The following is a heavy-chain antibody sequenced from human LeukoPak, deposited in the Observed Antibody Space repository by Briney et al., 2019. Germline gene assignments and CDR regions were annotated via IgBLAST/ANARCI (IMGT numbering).Heavy chain of an antibody. CDR1: GFTFDDYG. CDR2: INCNGGST. V-gene: IGHV3-20*04. CDR3: ASETPSAGAFDI. J-gene: IGHJ3*02. D-gene: IGHD1-1*01. Sequence: GGSLRLSCAASGFTFDDYGMSWVRPAPGKGLEWVSGINCNGGSTGDADSVKGRFTISRDNAKNSMYLQMNSLRAEDTALYYCASETPSAGAFDIWGQGTMVTVSS.